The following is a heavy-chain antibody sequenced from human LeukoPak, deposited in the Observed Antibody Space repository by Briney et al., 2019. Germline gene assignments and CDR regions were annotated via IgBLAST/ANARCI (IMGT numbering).Heavy chain of an antibody. J-gene: IGHJ4*02. CDR2: IIPIFGTA. Sequence: ASVKVSCKASGGTFSSYAISWVRQAPGQGLEWMGGIIPIFGTANYAQKFQGRVTITADESTSTAYMELSSLRSEDAAVYYCARDQRALNEYYFDYWGQGTLVTVSS. CDR1: GGTFSSYA. CDR3: ARDQRALNEYYFDY. D-gene: IGHD1-1*01. V-gene: IGHV1-69*13.